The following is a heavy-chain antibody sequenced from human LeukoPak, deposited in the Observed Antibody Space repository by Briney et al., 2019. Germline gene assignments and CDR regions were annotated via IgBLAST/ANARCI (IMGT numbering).Heavy chain of an antibody. CDR1: RYTFTSYV. Sequence: GASVKVSRKASRYTFTSYVIIWVRQAPGQRLEGMGWISAYNGNTKYAQKLQVRVTTTTYTSTSTAYMELRSLRSEDTAVYYCARGGELFDYWGQGTLVTVSS. V-gene: IGHV1-18*01. CDR2: ISAYNGNT. D-gene: IGHD1-26*01. CDR3: ARGGELFDY. J-gene: IGHJ4*02.